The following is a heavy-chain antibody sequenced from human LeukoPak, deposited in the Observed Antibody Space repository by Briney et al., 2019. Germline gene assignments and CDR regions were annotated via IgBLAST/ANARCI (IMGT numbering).Heavy chain of an antibody. Sequence: GGSLRLSCAASGFTFSSYAMSWVRQAPGKGLEWVSLISGSGTSTKYADSVKGRFTISRDNSKNTLFLQMNSLRADDTAVYYCAKDQYDSSGPYDSWGQGTLVTVSS. V-gene: IGHV3-23*01. CDR1: GFTFSSYA. CDR3: AKDQYDSSGPYDS. J-gene: IGHJ4*02. D-gene: IGHD3-22*01. CDR2: ISGSGTST.